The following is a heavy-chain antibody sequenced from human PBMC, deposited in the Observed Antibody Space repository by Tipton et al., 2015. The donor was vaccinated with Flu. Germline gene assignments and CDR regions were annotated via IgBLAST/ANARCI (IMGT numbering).Heavy chain of an antibody. V-gene: IGHV4-4*07. Sequence: TLSLTCTVSGGSMSSFHWTWIRQPAGKGLEWIGRMYVSGSTKYNPSLKSRVTMSVDTSKNQFSLKLSSVTAADTAVYYCARGSGSGTDVTFYFWGQGTLVTVSS. CDR3: ARGSGSGTDVTFYF. J-gene: IGHJ4*02. CDR1: GGSMSSFH. D-gene: IGHD3-10*01. CDR2: MYVSGST.